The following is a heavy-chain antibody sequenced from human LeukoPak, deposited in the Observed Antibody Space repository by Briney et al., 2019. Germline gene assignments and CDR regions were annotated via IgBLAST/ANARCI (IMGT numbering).Heavy chain of an antibody. Sequence: ASVKVSCKASGYTFTGYYMHWVRQAPGQGLEWMGRINPNSGGTNYAQKFQGRVTMTRDTSISTAYMELSRLRSDDTAVYYCARDSSGWYWNGDYWGQGTLVTVSS. CDR2: INPNSGGT. J-gene: IGHJ4*02. V-gene: IGHV1-2*06. D-gene: IGHD6-19*01. CDR3: ARDSSGWYWNGDY. CDR1: GYTFTGYY.